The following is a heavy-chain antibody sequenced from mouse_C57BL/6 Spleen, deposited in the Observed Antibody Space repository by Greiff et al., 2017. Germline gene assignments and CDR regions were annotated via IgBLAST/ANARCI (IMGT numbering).Heavy chain of an antibody. Sequence: VQLQQSGPELVKPGASVKISCKASGYTFTDYYMNWVKQSHGKSLEWIGDINPNNGGTSYNQKFKGKATLTVDKSSSTAYMELRSLTSEDSAVYYCARGGLFTFAYWGQGTLVTVSA. CDR1: GYTFTDYY. CDR3: ARGGLFTFAY. D-gene: IGHD3-3*01. J-gene: IGHJ3*01. CDR2: INPNNGGT. V-gene: IGHV1-26*01.